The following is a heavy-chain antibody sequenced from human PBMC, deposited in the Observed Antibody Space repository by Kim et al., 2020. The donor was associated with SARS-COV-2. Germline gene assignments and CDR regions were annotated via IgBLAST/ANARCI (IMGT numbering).Heavy chain of an antibody. Sequence: SVKVSCKASGGTFSSYAISWVRQAPGQGLEXMGGIIPIFGTANYAQKFQGRVTIXADESTSTAXXELRSLRSEDTAVYYCARDGVYDSSGYYYNYWGXGTLVPVSS. D-gene: IGHD3-22*01. CDR2: IIPIFGTA. CDR1: GGTFSSYA. CDR3: ARDGVYDSSGYYYNY. V-gene: IGHV1-69*13. J-gene: IGHJ4*02.